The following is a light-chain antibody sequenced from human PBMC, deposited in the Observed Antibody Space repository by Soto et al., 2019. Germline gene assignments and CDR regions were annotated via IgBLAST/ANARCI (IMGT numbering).Light chain of an antibody. V-gene: IGKV1-5*01. J-gene: IGKJ1*01. CDR1: QSISNS. CDR3: QQYDTYST. Sequence: DIPMTQSPSTLSASVGDRVTITCRASQSISNSLAWYHQKPGKTPNLLIYDASNLGSGVPSRFSGSGSGTEFTLTISSLQPDDFATYYCQQYDTYSTFGQGTKVEIK. CDR2: DAS.